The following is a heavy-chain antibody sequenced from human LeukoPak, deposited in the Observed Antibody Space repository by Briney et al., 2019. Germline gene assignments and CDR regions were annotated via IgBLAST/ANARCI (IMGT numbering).Heavy chain of an antibody. V-gene: IGHV4-59*12. Sequence: SETLSLTCAVSGGSISSYYWSWIRQPPGKGLEWIGYIYHSGSSNYNPSLRSRVTISVDTSKNQFSLKLSSVTAADTAVYYCARSGYYTRFPNYYYYGMDVWGQGTTVTVSS. CDR1: GGSISSYY. J-gene: IGHJ6*02. CDR2: IYHSGSS. D-gene: IGHD3-3*01. CDR3: ARSGYYTRFPNYYYYGMDV.